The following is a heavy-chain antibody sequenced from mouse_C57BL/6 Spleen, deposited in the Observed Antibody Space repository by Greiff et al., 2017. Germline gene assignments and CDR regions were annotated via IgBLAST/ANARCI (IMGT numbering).Heavy chain of an antibody. CDR1: GYTFTSYW. CDR2: IDPSDSET. CDR3: ARNYGSSYGYYFDC. Sequence: QVQLQQPGAELVRPGSSVKLSCKASGYTFTSYWMHWVKQRPIQGLEWIGNIDPSDSETHYNQKFKDKATLTVDKSSSTAYMQLSSLTSEDSAVYYCARNYGSSYGYYFDCWGQGTTLTVSS. D-gene: IGHD1-1*01. V-gene: IGHV1-52*01. J-gene: IGHJ2*01.